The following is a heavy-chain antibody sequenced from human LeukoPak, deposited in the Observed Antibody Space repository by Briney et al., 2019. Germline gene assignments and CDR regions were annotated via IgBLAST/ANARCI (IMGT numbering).Heavy chain of an antibody. CDR1: GFTFSSYW. CDR3: TRELEVDDAFDI. V-gene: IGHV3-74*01. Sequence: GGSLKLSCAASGFTFSSYWMHWVRQAPGKGLVWVSRINSDGGSTSYTDSVKGRFTVARDNAKNTLYLQMNSLRAEDTAVYYCTRELEVDDAFDIRGQGTMVTVSS. CDR2: INSDGGST. J-gene: IGHJ3*02. D-gene: IGHD3-22*01.